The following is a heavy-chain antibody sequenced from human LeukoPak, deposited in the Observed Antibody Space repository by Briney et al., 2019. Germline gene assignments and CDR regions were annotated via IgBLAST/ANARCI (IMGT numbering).Heavy chain of an antibody. J-gene: IGHJ4*02. CDR2: ISYDGSNK. CDR1: GFTFSNSV. D-gene: IGHD6-13*01. CDR3: AKAAHSSSWYYFDY. V-gene: IGHV3-30*18. Sequence: GGSLRLSCAASGFTFSNSVMHWVRQAPGKGLEWVASISYDGSNKYYPDSVKGRFTFSRDNSKNTLYLQMNSLRTEDTAVYYCAKAAHSSSWYYFDYWGQRTLVTVSS.